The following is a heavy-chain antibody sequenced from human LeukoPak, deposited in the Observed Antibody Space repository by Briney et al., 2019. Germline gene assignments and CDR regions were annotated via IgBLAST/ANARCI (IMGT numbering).Heavy chain of an antibody. CDR1: GYTLTELS. J-gene: IGHJ3*02. CDR2: FDPEDGET. Sequence: GASVKVSCKVSGYTLTELSMHWVRQAPGKGLEWMGGFDPEDGETIYAQKFQGRVTMTEDTSTDTAYMELSSLRSEDTAVYYCATDPPGYYDSSEAFDIWGQGTMVTVSS. CDR3: ATDPPGYYDSSEAFDI. V-gene: IGHV1-24*01. D-gene: IGHD3-22*01.